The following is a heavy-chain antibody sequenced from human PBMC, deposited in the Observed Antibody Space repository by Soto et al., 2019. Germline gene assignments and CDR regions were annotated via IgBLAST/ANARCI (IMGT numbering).Heavy chain of an antibody. V-gene: IGHV3-30*03. CDR3: ATDHLRAGGLLPIPLDAFDF. CDR2: MSNDGTKK. CDR1: GVRFSSFV. Sequence: GGSLVLSCESSGVRFSSFVMQWVRQASDSGLECVAYMSNDGTKKFYAGSVKGRFIISGDYSKNTLYLQRFSLRIEDPAFYYVATDHLRAGGLLPIPLDAFDFWGRG. J-gene: IGHJ3*01. D-gene: IGHD2-15*01.